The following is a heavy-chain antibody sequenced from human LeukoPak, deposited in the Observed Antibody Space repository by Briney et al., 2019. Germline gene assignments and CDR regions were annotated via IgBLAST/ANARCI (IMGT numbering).Heavy chain of an antibody. V-gene: IGHV1-69*04. D-gene: IGHD2-2*01. CDR2: IIPVLHIT. Sequence: SVTVSCKPSGGTFFSYAISWVRQAPGQGLEWMGRIIPVLHITTYAQKFQGRVSITANRSTNTVYMKLSSLTSEDTAVYYCAREPGRPGYYYGMDVWGLGTTVTVSS. CDR3: AREPGRPGYYYGMDV. CDR1: GGTFFSYA. J-gene: IGHJ6*02.